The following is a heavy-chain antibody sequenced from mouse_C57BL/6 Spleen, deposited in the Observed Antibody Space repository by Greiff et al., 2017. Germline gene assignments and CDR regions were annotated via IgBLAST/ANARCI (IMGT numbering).Heavy chain of an antibody. CDR3: ARIRVYCYGLDY. J-gene: IGHJ2*01. D-gene: IGHD1-1*01. CDR1: GYAFTNYL. V-gene: IGHV1-54*01. Sequence: QVQLKQSVAELVRPGTSVKVSCKASGYAFTNYLIEWVKQRPGQGLEWIGVINPGSGGTNYNEKFKGKATLTADKSSSTAYMQLSSLTSEDSAVYFCARIRVYCYGLDYWGKGTTLTVSS. CDR2: INPGSGGT.